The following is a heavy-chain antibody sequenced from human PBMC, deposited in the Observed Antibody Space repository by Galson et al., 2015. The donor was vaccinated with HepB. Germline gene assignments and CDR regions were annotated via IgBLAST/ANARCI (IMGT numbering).Heavy chain of an antibody. J-gene: IGHJ4*02. Sequence: ETLSLTCAVSGGSISSSNWWSWVRRPPGKGLEWIGEIYHSGSTNYNPSLKSRVTISVDKSKNQFSLRLSSVTAADTAIYYCARDRGGTTFDYWGQGTLVTVSS. CDR3: ARDRGGTTFDY. V-gene: IGHV4-4*02. CDR2: IYHSGST. D-gene: IGHD3-10*01. CDR1: GGSISSSNW.